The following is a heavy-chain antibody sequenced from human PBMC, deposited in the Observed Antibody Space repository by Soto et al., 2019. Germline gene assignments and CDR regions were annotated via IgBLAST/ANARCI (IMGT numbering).Heavy chain of an antibody. D-gene: IGHD3-16*02. CDR3: ARIQDYVWGSYPFDV. CDR1: GFSLNDARLG. Sequence: SGPTLVNPTDTLTLTCTVSGFSLNDARLGVSWIRQPPGRALEWLAHIFSNDEKSYSTSLYNRLTISKDTSKSQVVLTMTNMGPVDTATHFCARIQDYVWGSYPFDVWGQGSLVTVS. J-gene: IGHJ4*02. CDR2: IFSNDEK. V-gene: IGHV2-26*01.